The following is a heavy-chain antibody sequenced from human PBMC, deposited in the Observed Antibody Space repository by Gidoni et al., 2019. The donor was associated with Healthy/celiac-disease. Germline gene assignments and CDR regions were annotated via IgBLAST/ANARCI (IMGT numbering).Heavy chain of an antibody. J-gene: IGHJ6*02. V-gene: IGHV1-69*01. CDR2: IIPIFGTA. CDR3: AREGERWELLVIPYYYYGMDV. D-gene: IGHD1-26*01. Sequence: QVQLVQSGAEVKKPGSSVKVSCKASGGTFSSYAISWVRKAPGQGLEWMGGIIPIFGTANYAQKFQGRVTITADESTSTAYMELSSLRSEDTAVYYCAREGERWELLVIPYYYYGMDVWGQGTTVTVSS. CDR1: GGTFSSYA.